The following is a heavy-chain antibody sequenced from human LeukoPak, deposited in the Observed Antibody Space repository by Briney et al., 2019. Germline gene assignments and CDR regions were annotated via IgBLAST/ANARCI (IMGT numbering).Heavy chain of an antibody. CDR1: GFTFSSYS. V-gene: IGHV3-21*01. CDR2: ISSSSSYI. J-gene: IGHJ6*03. CDR3: AKDGGGEGATSYYYYYYMDV. D-gene: IGHD1-26*01. Sequence: GGSLRLSCAASGFTFSSYSMNWVRQAPGKGLERVSSISSSSSYIYYADSVKGRFTISRDNAKNSLYLQMNSLRAEDTAVYYCAKDGGGEGATSYYYYYYMDVWGKGTTVTISS.